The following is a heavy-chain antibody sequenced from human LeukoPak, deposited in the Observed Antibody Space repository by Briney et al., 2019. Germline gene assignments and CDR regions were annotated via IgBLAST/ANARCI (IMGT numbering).Heavy chain of an antibody. J-gene: IGHJ4*02. D-gene: IGHD3-10*01. Sequence: GGSLRLSCAASGFTVSSNYMSWVRQAPRKGLEWDSCISGSGSYIYYADSVKGRFTISRDNAKNSLHLQVNSLSAEDTAVYYCVRERFHGSGAPKFDFWGQGTLVTVSS. V-gene: IGHV3-21*06. CDR3: VRERFHGSGAPKFDF. CDR1: GFTVSSNY. CDR2: ISGSGSYI.